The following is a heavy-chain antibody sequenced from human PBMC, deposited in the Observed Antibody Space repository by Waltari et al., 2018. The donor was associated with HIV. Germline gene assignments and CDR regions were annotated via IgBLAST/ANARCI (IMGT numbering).Heavy chain of an antibody. CDR3: ARDSGLYGTYSHGMDV. V-gene: IGHV4-31*03. D-gene: IGHD4-17*01. J-gene: IGHJ6*02. Sequence: QVQLQESGPGLVKPSQTLSLTCTVSGGSVSSDSHSWSWLRQHPGKGLEWIGYIYYSGSTYYNPSLKSRVIISIDTSQNQFSLELTSVTAADTAVYYCARDSGLYGTYSHGMDVWGQGTTVTVSS. CDR1: GGSVSSDSHS. CDR2: IYYSGST.